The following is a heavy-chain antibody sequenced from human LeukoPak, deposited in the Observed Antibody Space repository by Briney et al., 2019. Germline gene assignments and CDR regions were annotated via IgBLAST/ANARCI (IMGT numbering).Heavy chain of an antibody. CDR2: IYYSGST. CDR3: ARHTRRLWFGESVWYFDY. D-gene: IGHD3-10*01. J-gene: IGHJ4*02. V-gene: IGHV4-39*01. Sequence: SETLSLTCTVSGGSISSSNYYWGWIRQPPGKGLEWIGSIYYSGSTYYNPSLKSRVTISVDTSKNQFSLKLSSVTAADTAVYYCARHTRRLWFGESVWYFDYWGQGTLVTVSS. CDR1: GGSISSSNYY.